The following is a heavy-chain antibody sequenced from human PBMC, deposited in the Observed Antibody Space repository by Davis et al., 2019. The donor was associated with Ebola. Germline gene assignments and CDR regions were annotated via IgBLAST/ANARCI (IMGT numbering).Heavy chain of an antibody. V-gene: IGHV4-34*01. CDR1: GDSVSSSGYY. J-gene: IGHJ6*03. CDR3: ARGRSFYYDSNGFMWDYSYYMDV. CDR2: INHSGST. Sequence: SETLSLTCVVSGDSVSSSGYYWSWIRQPPGKGLEWIGEINHSGSTNYNPSLKSRVTISVDTSKNQFSLKLSSVTAADTAVYYCARGRSFYYDSNGFMWDYSYYMDVWGTGTTVTVAS. D-gene: IGHD3-22*01.